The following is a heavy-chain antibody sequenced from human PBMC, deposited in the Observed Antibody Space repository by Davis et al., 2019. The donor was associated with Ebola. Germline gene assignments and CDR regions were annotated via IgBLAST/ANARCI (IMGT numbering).Heavy chain of an antibody. V-gene: IGHV1-46*01. Sequence: ASVKVSCKASGYTFTSYYMHWVRQAPGQGLEWMGIINPSGGSTSYAQKFQGRVTMTRDTSTSTAYMELSSLRSEDTAVYYCARDRREIGGMDVWGKGTTVTVSS. CDR3: ARDRREIGGMDV. CDR1: GYTFTSYY. CDR2: INPSGGST. D-gene: IGHD5-24*01. J-gene: IGHJ6*04.